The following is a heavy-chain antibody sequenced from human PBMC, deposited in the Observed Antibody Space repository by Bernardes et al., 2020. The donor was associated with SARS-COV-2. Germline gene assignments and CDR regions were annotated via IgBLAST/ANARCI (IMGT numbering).Heavy chain of an antibody. V-gene: IGHV3-49*04. D-gene: IGHD6-13*01. CDR2: IRSKAYGGTT. Sequence: GGSLRLSCTASGFTFGDYAMSWVRQAPGKGLEWVGFIRSKAYGGTTEYAASVKGRFTISRDDSKSIAYLQMNSLKTEDTAVYYCTREQLADWGQGTLVTVSS. CDR3: TREQLAD. CDR1: GFTFGDYA. J-gene: IGHJ4*02.